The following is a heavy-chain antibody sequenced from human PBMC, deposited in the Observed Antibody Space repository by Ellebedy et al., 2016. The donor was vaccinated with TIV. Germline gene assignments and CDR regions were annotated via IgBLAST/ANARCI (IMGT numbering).Heavy chain of an antibody. CDR2: LSPDGGNT. D-gene: IGHD1-14*01. CDR3: SKNLEPAIAVSSK. J-gene: IGHJ4*02. V-gene: IGHV3-23*01. CDR1: GFSFSAYA. Sequence: GESLKISCGASGFSFSAYAMSWVRQAPGRGLEWVSTLSPDGGNTYYAESVRGRFTISRDNSRNTLYLQMNSLRGDDTAVYYCSKNLEPAIAVSSKWGQGTLVTVSS.